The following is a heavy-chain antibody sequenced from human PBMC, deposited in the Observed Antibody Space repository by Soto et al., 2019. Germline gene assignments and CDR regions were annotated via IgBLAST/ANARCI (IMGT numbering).Heavy chain of an antibody. CDR1: GSGMTINV. J-gene: IGHJ4*02. CDR3: AYVGRYSTGAYSFDV. V-gene: IGHV1-18*04. CDR2: ISTYNENM. D-gene: IGHD2-8*02. Sequence: ASVKAACKGPGSGMTINVIGCVPLAPEQGLEWMGWISTYNENMDSAPQLQGRLTMTTDTSTTTAYMELTNLKSDDTALYYCAYVGRYSTGAYSFDVRAQGPPVSVSS.